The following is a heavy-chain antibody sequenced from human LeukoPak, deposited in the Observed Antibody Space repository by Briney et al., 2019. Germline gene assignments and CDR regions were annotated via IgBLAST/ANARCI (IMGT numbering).Heavy chain of an antibody. CDR2: ISAYNGNT. D-gene: IGHD3-10*01. J-gene: IGHJ5*02. CDR1: GYTFTSYG. Sequence: ASVKVSCKASGYTFTSYGISWVRQAPGQGLEWMGWISAYNGNTNYAQKLQGRVTMTTDTSTNTAYMELRSLRSDDTAVYYCARLLPYYYGSGSSPPAGWFDPWGQGTLVTVSS. CDR3: ARLLPYYYGSGSSPPAGWFDP. V-gene: IGHV1-18*01.